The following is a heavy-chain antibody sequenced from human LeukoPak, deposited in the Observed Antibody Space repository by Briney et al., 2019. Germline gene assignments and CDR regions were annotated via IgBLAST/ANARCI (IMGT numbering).Heavy chain of an antibody. J-gene: IGHJ4*02. V-gene: IGHV4-61*02. CDR1: GGSISSGSYY. CDR2: IYTSGST. CDR3: ARGGAYSYGFNDY. Sequence: SQTLSLTCTVSGGSISSGSYYWSWIRQPAGKGLEWIGRIYTSGSTNYNPSLKSRVTISVDTSKNQFSLKLSSVTAADTAVYYWARGGAYSYGFNDYWGQGTLVTVSS. D-gene: IGHD5-18*01.